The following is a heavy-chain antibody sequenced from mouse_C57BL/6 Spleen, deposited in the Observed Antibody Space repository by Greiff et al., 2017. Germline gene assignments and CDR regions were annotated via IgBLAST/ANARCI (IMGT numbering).Heavy chain of an antibody. Sequence: VQLKQSVAELVRPGASVKLSCTASGFNIKNTYMHWVKQRPEQGLEWIGRIDPANGNTKYAPKFQGKATITADTSSNTAYLQLSSLTSEDTAIYYCARREFYDYDGYAMDYWGQGTSVTVSS. V-gene: IGHV14-3*01. D-gene: IGHD2-4*01. CDR2: IDPANGNT. CDR1: GFNIKNTY. CDR3: ARREFYDYDGYAMDY. J-gene: IGHJ4*01.